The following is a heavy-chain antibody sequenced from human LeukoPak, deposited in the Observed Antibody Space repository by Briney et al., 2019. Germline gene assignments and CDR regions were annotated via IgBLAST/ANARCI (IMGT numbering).Heavy chain of an antibody. D-gene: IGHD3-3*02. V-gene: IGHV4-59*01. J-gene: IGHJ4*02. Sequence: PSETLPLTCTLSGGSMSRYYWSWIRQPPGNGLEWIGYMYYSGSTKYNPSLKSRVTISVDTSKNQFSLKLSSVTAADTAVYYCARSSTGSYFDYWGQGTLVTVSS. CDR3: ARSSTGSYFDY. CDR1: GGSMSRYY. CDR2: MYYSGST.